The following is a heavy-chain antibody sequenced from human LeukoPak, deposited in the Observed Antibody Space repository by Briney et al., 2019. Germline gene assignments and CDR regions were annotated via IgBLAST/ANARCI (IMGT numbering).Heavy chain of an antibody. D-gene: IGHD5-18*01. J-gene: IGHJ4*02. V-gene: IGHV3-53*01. Sequence: AGGSLRLSCAASGFTVSSNYMSWVRQAPGKGLEWVSVIYSGGSTYYADSVKGRFTIPRDNSKNTLYLQMNSLRAEDTAVYYCARLRGYSYGAIDYWGQGTLVTVSS. CDR1: GFTVSSNY. CDR3: ARLRGYSYGAIDY. CDR2: IYSGGST.